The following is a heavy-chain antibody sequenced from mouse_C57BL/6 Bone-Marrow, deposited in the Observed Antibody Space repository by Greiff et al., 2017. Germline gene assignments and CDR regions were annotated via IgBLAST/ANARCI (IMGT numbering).Heavy chain of an antibody. Sequence: VQPKQSGTVLARPGASVKMSCKTSGYTFTSYWMHWVKQRPGQGLEWIGAIYPGNSDTSYNQKFKGKAKLTAVTSASTAYMELSSLTNEDSAVYYCTSLNWDWFAYWGQGTLVTVSA. CDR3: TSLNWDWFAY. CDR1: GYTFTSYW. J-gene: IGHJ3*01. V-gene: IGHV1-5*01. CDR2: IYPGNSDT. D-gene: IGHD4-1*02.